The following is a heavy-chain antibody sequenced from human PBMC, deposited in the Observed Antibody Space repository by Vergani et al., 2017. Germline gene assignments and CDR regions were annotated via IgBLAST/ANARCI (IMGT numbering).Heavy chain of an antibody. CDR1: GDSISSSSYY. Sequence: QLQLQESGPGLVKPSETLSLTCTVSGDSISSSSYYWGWIRQPPGKGLEWIGSIYYSGSTYYNPSLKSRVTMSVDTSKNQFSLKLNSVTAADTAVYYCARQKAVWLIDYWGQGTLVTVSS. CDR2: IYYSGST. V-gene: IGHV4-39*01. CDR3: ARQKAVWLIDY. J-gene: IGHJ4*02. D-gene: IGHD3-16*01.